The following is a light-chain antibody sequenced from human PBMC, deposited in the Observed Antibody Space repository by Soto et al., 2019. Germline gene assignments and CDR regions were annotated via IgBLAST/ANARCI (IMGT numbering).Light chain of an antibody. Sequence: EIVLTQSAATLSLPLGERATLSCRASQTVGGRYLAWFQQKPGQTPRLLIYGASTRAAGVPDRFSGSGSGTDFSLTINRLEPEDFAVHYCLQYVSSPWTFGQGTKVEV. CDR1: QTVGGRY. J-gene: IGKJ1*01. CDR3: LQYVSSPWT. V-gene: IGKV3-20*01. CDR2: GAS.